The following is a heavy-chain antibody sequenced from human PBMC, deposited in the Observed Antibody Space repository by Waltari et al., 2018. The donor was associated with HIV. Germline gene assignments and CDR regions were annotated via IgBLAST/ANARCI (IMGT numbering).Heavy chain of an antibody. V-gene: IGHV4-34*01. D-gene: IGHD3-3*01. J-gene: IGHJ4*02. CDR1: GGSFSGYY. CDR3: ARPGGFLEWFSDY. CDR2: INHSGST. Sequence: QVQLQQWGAGLLKPSETLSLTCAVYGGSFSGYYWSWIRQPPGKGLEWIEEINHSGSTNYNPSLKSLVTISVDTSKNQFSLKLSSVTAADTAVYYCARPGGFLEWFSDYWGQGTLVTVSS.